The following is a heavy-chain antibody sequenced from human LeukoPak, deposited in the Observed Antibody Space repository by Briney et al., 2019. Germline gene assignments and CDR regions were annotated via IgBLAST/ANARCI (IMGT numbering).Heavy chain of an antibody. J-gene: IGHJ5*02. CDR3: ARVLRGGYCSSTSCKNPNWFDP. Sequence: SETLSLTCAVYGGSFSGYYWSWIRQPPGKGLEWIGEINHSGSTNYNPSLKSRVTISVDTSKNQFSLKLSSVTAADTAVYYCARVLRGGYCSSTSCKNPNWFDPWGQGTLVTVSS. CDR2: INHSGST. V-gene: IGHV4-34*01. CDR1: GGSFSGYY. D-gene: IGHD2-2*01.